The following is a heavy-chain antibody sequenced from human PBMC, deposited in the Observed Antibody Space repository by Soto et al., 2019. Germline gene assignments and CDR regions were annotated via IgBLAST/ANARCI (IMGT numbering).Heavy chain of an antibody. Sequence: GGSLRLSCAASGFTFSNAWMSWVRQAPGKGLEWVGRIKSKTDGGTTDYAAPVKGRFTISRDDSKNTLYLQMNSLKTEDTAVYYCTTEIAEASYEFDYWGQGTLVTVSS. CDR3: TTEIAEASYEFDY. J-gene: IGHJ4*02. CDR1: GFTFSNAW. D-gene: IGHD3-10*01. V-gene: IGHV3-15*01. CDR2: IKSKTDGGTT.